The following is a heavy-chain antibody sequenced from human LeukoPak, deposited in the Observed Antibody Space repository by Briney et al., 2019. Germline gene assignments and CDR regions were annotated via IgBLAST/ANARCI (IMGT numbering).Heavy chain of an antibody. Sequence: GGSLRLSCAASGFTFDDYAMHWVRQAPGKGLEWVSGISWNSGSIGYADSVKGRFTISRDNTKNSLYLQMNSLRAEDTAIYYCARDFESGPPYSGSLGYWGQGTLVTVSS. CDR3: ARDFESGPPYSGSLGY. V-gene: IGHV3-9*01. D-gene: IGHD1-26*01. CDR2: ISWNSGSI. CDR1: GFTFDDYA. J-gene: IGHJ4*02.